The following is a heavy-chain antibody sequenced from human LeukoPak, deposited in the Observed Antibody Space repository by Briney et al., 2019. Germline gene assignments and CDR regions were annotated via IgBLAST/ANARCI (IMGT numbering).Heavy chain of an antibody. CDR1: GFSFSSYT. D-gene: IGHD5-18*01. CDR2: ISGSSIYI. V-gene: IGHV3-21*04. CDR3: ARDLLNTATVGFDS. Sequence: GGSLRLSCAASGFSFSSYTMNWVRQAPGKGLEWVSSISGSSIYIYYADSVKGRFTISRDNAKNSLYLQLNSLRAEDTSVYYCARDLLNTATVGFDSWGQGTLVTVSS. J-gene: IGHJ4*02.